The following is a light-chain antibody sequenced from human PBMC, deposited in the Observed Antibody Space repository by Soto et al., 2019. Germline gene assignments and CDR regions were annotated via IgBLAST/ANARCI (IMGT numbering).Light chain of an antibody. V-gene: IGKV3-20*01. Sequence: ENVLTQSPGTLSLSPGERATLSCRASQSVSGSHLAWYQQKPGQAPRLLIYDESNRATGIPDRFSGGGSGTDFTLDISRLEPEDFAVYFCLQSVASPWTFGQGARVEIK. CDR3: LQSVASPWT. J-gene: IGKJ1*01. CDR2: DES. CDR1: QSVSGSH.